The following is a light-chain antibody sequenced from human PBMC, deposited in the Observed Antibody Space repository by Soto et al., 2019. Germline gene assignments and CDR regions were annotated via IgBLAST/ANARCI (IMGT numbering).Light chain of an antibody. J-gene: IGKJ2*01. CDR3: QHYDSSPLYT. CDR2: AAS. V-gene: IGKV3-20*01. Sequence: EIVLTQSPGTLSLSPGERATLSCRASQSISSNHLAWYQQKPGQAPRLLIYAASSRATGIPDRFSGSGSGTDFTRAISSLEPEDCSVYYCQHYDSSPLYTFGQGTRVDIK. CDR1: QSISSNH.